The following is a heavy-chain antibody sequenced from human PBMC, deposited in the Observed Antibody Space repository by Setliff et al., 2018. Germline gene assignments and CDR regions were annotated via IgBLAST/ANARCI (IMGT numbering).Heavy chain of an antibody. V-gene: IGHV3-15*01. D-gene: IGHD3-3*01. J-gene: IGHJ6*02. CDR1: GFRFNGHG. CDR2: IKSKTDGGTT. CDR3: TTDRGFSEWPLYGSLVSHYYGMDV. Sequence: SLRLSCAASGFRFNGHGMTWVRQAPGKGLEWVGRIKSKTDGGTTDYAAPVKGRFTISRDDSKNTLYVQMNSLKTEDTGVYYCTTDRGFSEWPLYGSLVSHYYGMDVWGQGTTVTVSS.